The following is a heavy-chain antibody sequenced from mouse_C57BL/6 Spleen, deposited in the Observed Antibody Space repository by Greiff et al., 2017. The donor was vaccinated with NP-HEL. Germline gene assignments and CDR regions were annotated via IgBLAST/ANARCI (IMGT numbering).Heavy chain of an antibody. CDR3: AIITHWYFDV. J-gene: IGHJ1*03. CDR1: GYTFTDYY. CDR2: INPNNGGT. V-gene: IGHV1-26*01. Sequence: VQLQQSGPELVKPGASVKISCKASGYTFTDYYMNWVKQSHGKSLEWIGDINPNNGGTSYNQKFKGKATLTVDKSSSTAYMELRSLTSEDSAVYYCAIITHWYFDVWGTGTTVTVSS.